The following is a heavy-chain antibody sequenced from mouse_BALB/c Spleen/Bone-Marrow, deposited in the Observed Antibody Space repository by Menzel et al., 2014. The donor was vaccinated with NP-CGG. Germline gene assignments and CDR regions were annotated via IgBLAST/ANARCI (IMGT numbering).Heavy chain of an antibody. J-gene: IGHJ2*01. CDR1: GYTFTSYV. V-gene: IGHV1-14*01. Sequence: VQLQQSGPELVKPGASVEMSCKASGYTFTSYVMHWVKQKPGQGLEWIGYFNPYNDGTKYNEKFKGKATLTSDKSSSTAYMELSSLTSEDSAVYYCARRGRIAEALGYWGQGTTLTVSS. CDR3: ARRGRIAEALGY. CDR2: FNPYNDGT. D-gene: IGHD6-1*01.